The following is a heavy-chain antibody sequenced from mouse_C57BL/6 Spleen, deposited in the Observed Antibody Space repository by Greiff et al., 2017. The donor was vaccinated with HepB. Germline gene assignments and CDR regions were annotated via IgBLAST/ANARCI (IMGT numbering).Heavy chain of an antibody. V-gene: IGHV1-26*01. Sequence: EVQLQQSGPELVKPGASVKISCKASGYTFTDYYMNWVKQSHGKSLEWIGDINPNNGGTSYNQKFKGKATLTVDKSSSTAYMELRSLTSEDSAVYYCARRRTLWSFFDYWGQGTTLTVSS. CDR2: INPNNGGT. CDR1: GYTFTDYY. J-gene: IGHJ2*01. D-gene: IGHD1-1*02. CDR3: ARRRTLWSFFDY.